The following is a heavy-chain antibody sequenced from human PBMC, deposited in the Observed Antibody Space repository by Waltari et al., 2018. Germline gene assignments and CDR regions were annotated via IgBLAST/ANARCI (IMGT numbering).Heavy chain of an antibody. CDR2: ISGSGGST. CDR1: GFTFSSYA. Sequence: EVQLLESGGGLVQPGGSLRLSCAASGFTFSSYAMSWVRQAPGKGLEWVSAISGSGGSTYYADAVKGRFTISRDNSKNTLYLQMNSLRAEDTAVYYCAKDQGIVVVISSFDYWGQGTLVTVSS. J-gene: IGHJ4*02. D-gene: IGHD3-22*01. CDR3: AKDQGIVVVISSFDY. V-gene: IGHV3-23*01.